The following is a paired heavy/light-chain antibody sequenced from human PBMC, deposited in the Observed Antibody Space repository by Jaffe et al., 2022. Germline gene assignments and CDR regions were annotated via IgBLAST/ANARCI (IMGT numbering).Heavy chain of an antibody. Sequence: LVASGGGLVQPGRSLRLSCSASGLTFSDHKMDWVRQAPGKGLEWVGRIRYRRDSDTTEYAASAKGRFTVFRDDSKNSLYLQMNSLKIDDSAIYYCVRADKSGYFGTWGQGTMVTVSS. J-gene: IGHJ3*01. CDR1: GLTFSDHK. CDR3: VRADKSGYFGT. D-gene: IGHD3-3*01. CDR2: IRYRRDSDTT. V-gene: IGHV3-72*01.
Light chain of an antibody. V-gene: IGKV1-5*03. Sequence: DIQMTQSPSILSASVGDRVTIACRASQSISSWLAWCQQKPGKAPKLLIYKASNLESGVPSRFSGSGSGTEFTLTINSLQPDDFATYYCQQYTAYPLTFGGGTKIEIK. CDR2: KAS. CDR1: QSISSW. J-gene: IGKJ4*01. CDR3: QQYTAYPLT.